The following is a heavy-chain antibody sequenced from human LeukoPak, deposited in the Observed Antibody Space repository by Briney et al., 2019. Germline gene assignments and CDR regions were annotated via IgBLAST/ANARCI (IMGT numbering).Heavy chain of an antibody. Sequence: ASVKVSCKAAGYTFTSYGISWVRQAPGQGLEWMGWISAYNGNTNYAQKLQGRVTMTTDTSTSTAYMELRSLRSDDTAVYYCARPNPAYDAFDVWGQGTMVTVSS. J-gene: IGHJ3*01. V-gene: IGHV1-18*01. CDR1: GYTFTSYG. CDR2: ISAYNGNT. CDR3: ARPNPAYDAFDV. D-gene: IGHD1-14*01.